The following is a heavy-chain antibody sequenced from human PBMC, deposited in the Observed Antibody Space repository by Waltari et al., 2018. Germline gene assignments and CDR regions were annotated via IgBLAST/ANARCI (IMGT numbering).Heavy chain of an antibody. CDR3: ARSYDILTGYPGDY. CDR2: ISAYNGNT. CDR1: GYSFTSYG. V-gene: IGHV1-18*04. Sequence: QVQVVQSGAEVKKPGASVKVSCKASGYSFTSYGNSWVRQTPGQGLKWSGWISAYNGNTNYAQKLQGRVTMTTDTSTSTAYMELRSLRSDDTAVYYCARSYDILTGYPGDYWGQGTLVTVSS. J-gene: IGHJ4*02. D-gene: IGHD3-9*01.